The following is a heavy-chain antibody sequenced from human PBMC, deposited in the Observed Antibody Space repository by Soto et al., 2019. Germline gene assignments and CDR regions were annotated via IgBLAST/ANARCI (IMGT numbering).Heavy chain of an antibody. J-gene: IGHJ6*03. Sequence: ASVKVSCKASGYTFTSYGISWVRQAPGQGLEWMGWISAYNGNTNYAQKFQGRVTMTTDTSTSTAYMELRSLGSDDTAVYYCARDPYYDFWSGPTNRYMDVWGKGTTVTVSS. V-gene: IGHV1-18*01. CDR3: ARDPYYDFWSGPTNRYMDV. CDR1: GYTFTSYG. CDR2: ISAYNGNT. D-gene: IGHD3-3*01.